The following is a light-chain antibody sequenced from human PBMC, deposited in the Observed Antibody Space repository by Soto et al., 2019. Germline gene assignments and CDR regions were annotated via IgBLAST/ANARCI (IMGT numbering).Light chain of an antibody. CDR1: SRDVGGYNY. CDR2: DVT. Sequence: QSVLTQPASVSGSPGQSITISCTGTSRDVGGYNYVSWYQQHPGKAPKLMIYDVTNRPSGVSNRFSGSKSGNTASLTISGLQAEDEAVYYCSSYTSSSTPLVFGGGTKLTVL. CDR3: SSYTSSSTPLV. V-gene: IGLV2-14*01. J-gene: IGLJ3*02.